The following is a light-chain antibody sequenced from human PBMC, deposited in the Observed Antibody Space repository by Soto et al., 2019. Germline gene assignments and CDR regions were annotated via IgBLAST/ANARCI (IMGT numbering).Light chain of an antibody. Sequence: DIQVTQSPSFVSASVGDRVTITCRASQDIASWLAWYQQKPGKAPRFLMYAASTLQSGVPPRFSGSASGTPFTLTITNLQPDDFATYYCQQAKSLPPTFGQGTKVEMK. CDR2: AAS. J-gene: IGKJ1*01. V-gene: IGKV1-12*01. CDR1: QDIASW. CDR3: QQAKSLPPT.